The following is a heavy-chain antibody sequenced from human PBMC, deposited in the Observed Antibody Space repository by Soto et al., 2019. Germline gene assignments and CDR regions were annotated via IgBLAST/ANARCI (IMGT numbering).Heavy chain of an antibody. CDR2: IYYSGST. D-gene: IGHD3-16*01. V-gene: IGHV4-31*03. J-gene: IGHJ4*02. CDR3: ARAGGAFDY. Sequence: SETLSLTCPVSGGSISSGCYHWSWIRQHPGKGLEWIGYIYYSGSTYYNPSLKSRVTISVDTSKNQFSLKLSSVTAADTAVYYCARAGGAFDYWGQGTLVTVSS. CDR1: GGSISSGCYH.